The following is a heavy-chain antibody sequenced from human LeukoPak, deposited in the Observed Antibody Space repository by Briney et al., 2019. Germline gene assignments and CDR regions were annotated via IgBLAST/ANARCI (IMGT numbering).Heavy chain of an antibody. CDR2: IYYSGST. V-gene: IGHV4-31*03. CDR3: ARKVVRGVICWFDA. D-gene: IGHD3-10*01. CDR1: GGSISSGGYY. J-gene: IGHJ5*02. Sequence: SETLSLTCTVSGGSISSGGYYWSWIRRHPGKGLEWIGYIYYSGSTYYNPSLKSRVTISVDTSKNQFSLKLSSVTAADTAVYYCARKVVRGVICWFDAWGQGTLVTVSS.